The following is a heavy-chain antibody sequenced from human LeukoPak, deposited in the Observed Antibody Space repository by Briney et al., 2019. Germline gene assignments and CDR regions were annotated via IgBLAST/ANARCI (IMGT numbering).Heavy chain of an antibody. CDR3: ARDESWFDP. V-gene: IGHV4-59*01. J-gene: IGHJ5*02. Sequence: SETLSLTCTVPGGSISSYYWSWIRQPPGKGLEWIGYIYYSGSTNYNPSLKSRVTISVDTSKNQFSLKLSSVTAADTAVYYCARDESWFDPWGQGTLVTVSS. CDR1: GGSISSYY. CDR2: IYYSGST.